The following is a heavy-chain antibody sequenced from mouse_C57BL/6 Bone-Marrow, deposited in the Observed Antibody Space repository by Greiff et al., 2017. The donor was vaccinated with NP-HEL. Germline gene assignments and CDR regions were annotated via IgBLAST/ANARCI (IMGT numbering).Heavy chain of an antibody. CDR3: ARRTETGTYAMDY. Sequence: QVQLQQPGAELVKPGASVKLSCKASGYTFTSYWMHWVKQRPGQGLEWIGMIHPNSGSTNYNEKFKSKATLTVDKSSSTAYMQLSSLTSEDSAVYDGARRTETGTYAMDYWGQGTSVTVSA. CDR2: IHPNSGST. V-gene: IGHV1-64*01. CDR1: GYTFTSYW. J-gene: IGHJ4*01. D-gene: IGHD4-1*01.